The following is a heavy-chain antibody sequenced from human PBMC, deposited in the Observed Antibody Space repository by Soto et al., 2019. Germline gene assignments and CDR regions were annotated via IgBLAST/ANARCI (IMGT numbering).Heavy chain of an antibody. CDR3: AKGYCSGGSCYREGGYYYYMDV. CDR2: ISGSGGST. J-gene: IGHJ6*03. CDR1: GFTFSSYA. Sequence: GGSLRLSCAASGFTFSSYAMSWVRQAPGKGLEWVSAISGSGGSTYYADSVKGRFTISRDNSKNTLYLQMNSLRAEDTAVYYCAKGYCSGGSCYREGGYYYYMDVWGKGTTVTVSS. V-gene: IGHV3-23*01. D-gene: IGHD2-15*01.